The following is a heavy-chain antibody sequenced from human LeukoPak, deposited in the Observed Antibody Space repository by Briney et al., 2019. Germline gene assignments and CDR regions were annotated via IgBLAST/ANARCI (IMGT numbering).Heavy chain of an antibody. Sequence: SETLSLTCTVSGYSISSGYYWGWIRQPPGKGLEWIGSIYHSGSTYYNPSLKSRVTISVDTSKNQFSLKLSSVTAADTAVYYCARDRRSYDFWSGYPNYYYYYMDVWGKGTTVTVSS. D-gene: IGHD3-3*01. CDR1: GYSISSGYY. CDR2: IYHSGST. CDR3: ARDRRSYDFWSGYPNYYYYYMDV. J-gene: IGHJ6*03. V-gene: IGHV4-38-2*02.